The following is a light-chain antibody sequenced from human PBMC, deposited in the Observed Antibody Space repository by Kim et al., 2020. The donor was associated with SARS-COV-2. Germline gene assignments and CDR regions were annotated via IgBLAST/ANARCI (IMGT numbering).Light chain of an antibody. CDR3: LSYDSSLSAWV. V-gene: IGLV1-40*01. Sequence: RVTISGTGSRFNVGAGYDVHWYQQLPGTAPQLLIYGNNNRPSGVPDRFSGSMSGTSASLAITGLQAEDEADYYCLSYDSSLSAWVFGGGTQLTVL. CDR1: RFNVGAGYD. CDR2: GNN. J-gene: IGLJ3*02.